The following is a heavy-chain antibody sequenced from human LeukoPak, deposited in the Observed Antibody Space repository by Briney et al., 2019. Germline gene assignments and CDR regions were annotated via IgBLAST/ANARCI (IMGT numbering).Heavy chain of an antibody. Sequence: GGSLRLSCEASGLTFSHYCMLWVRQAPGRGLEWVANIREEGSEIYFEDSVKGRYTFSRDNSKSTLSLQMYSLRAEDTAVYYSVRDRSSGYFVSWGQRTLGTVSS. CDR3: VRDRSSGYFVS. V-gene: IGHV3-33*01. CDR1: GLTFSHYC. J-gene: IGHJ4*02. D-gene: IGHD3-10*01. CDR2: IREEGSEI.